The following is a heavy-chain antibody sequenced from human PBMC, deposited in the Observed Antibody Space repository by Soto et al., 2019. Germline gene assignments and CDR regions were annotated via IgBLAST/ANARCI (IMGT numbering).Heavy chain of an antibody. D-gene: IGHD6-6*01. CDR3: ARDHGIAALGMVSGSWFDP. J-gene: IGHJ5*02. V-gene: IGHV1-18*04. CDR1: GYTFTSNC. Sequence: ASVKVSCKAYGYTFTSNCISWVRRAPGQGVEWMGWSSAYNDNTNYAQKLQGRVTRTTDTSTSTAYLELRSLRSDDTAVDYSARDHGIAALGMVSGSWFDPWGQGTLVTVSS. CDR2: SSAYNDNT.